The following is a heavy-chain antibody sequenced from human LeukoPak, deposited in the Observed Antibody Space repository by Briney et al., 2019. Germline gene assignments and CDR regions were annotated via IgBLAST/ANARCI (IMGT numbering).Heavy chain of an antibody. CDR2: LSGGGGGS. J-gene: IGHJ5*02. D-gene: IGHD3-10*01. CDR3: AKEKTGKFDLET. V-gene: IGHV3-23*01. CDR1: GITIRTYA. Sequence: GGSLRLSCAASGITIRTYAMSWVRQAPGKGLEWVSSLSGGGGGSYYADSVKGRVTVSRDDSKNTLYLQMNSLRAEDTAIYYSAKEKTGKFDLETWGQGTLVTVSS.